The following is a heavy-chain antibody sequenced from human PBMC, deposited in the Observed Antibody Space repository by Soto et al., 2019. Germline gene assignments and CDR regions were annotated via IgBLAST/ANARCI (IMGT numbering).Heavy chain of an antibody. CDR1: GGTFSSYA. V-gene: IGHV1-69*13. CDR2: IIPIFGTA. D-gene: IGHD3-16*01. Sequence: SVKVSCKASGGTFSSYAISWVRQAPGQGLEWMGGIIPIFGTANYAQKVQGRVTITADESTSTAYMELSSLRSEDTAVYYCARSSMEEFNWFDPWGQGTLVTVSS. CDR3: ARSSMEEFNWFDP. J-gene: IGHJ5*02.